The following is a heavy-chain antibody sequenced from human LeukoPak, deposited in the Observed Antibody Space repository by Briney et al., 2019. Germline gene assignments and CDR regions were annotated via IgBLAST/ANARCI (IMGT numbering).Heavy chain of an antibody. V-gene: IGHV3-21*01. CDR2: ISTSSSYI. J-gene: IGHJ4*02. CDR3: ARAPREWLLGYYFDY. CDR1: GFTFSFYS. D-gene: IGHD3-3*01. Sequence: GGSLRLSCAASGFTFSFYSMNWVRQAPGKGLEWVSSISTSSSYILYSDSVKGRFTISRDDAKNSLYLQLNSLRAEDTAVYYCARAPREWLLGYYFDYWGQGTLVTVSS.